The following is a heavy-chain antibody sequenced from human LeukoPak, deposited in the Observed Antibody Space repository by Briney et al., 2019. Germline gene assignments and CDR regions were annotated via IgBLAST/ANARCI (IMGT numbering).Heavy chain of an antibody. V-gene: IGHV3-43*01. Sequence: GGSLRLSCVASGFTFDEYTMHWVRQAPGKGLEWVSLISWDGDRTYYADSVKGRFTISRDNSKNTLYLQMNSLRAEDTAVYYCARNSYYYNSGSYFVDYWGQGTLVTVSS. CDR2: ISWDGDRT. CDR3: ARNSYYYNSGSYFVDY. J-gene: IGHJ4*02. D-gene: IGHD3-10*01. CDR1: GFTFDEYT.